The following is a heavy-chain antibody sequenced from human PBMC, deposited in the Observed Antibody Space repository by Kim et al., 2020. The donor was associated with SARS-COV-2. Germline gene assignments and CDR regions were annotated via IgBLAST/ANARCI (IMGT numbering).Heavy chain of an antibody. CDR1: GGSFSGYY. V-gene: IGHV4-34*01. D-gene: IGHD3-22*01. Sequence: SETLSLTCAVYGGSFSGYYWSWIRQPPGKGLEWIGEINHSGSTNYNPSLKSRVTISVDTSKNQFSLKLSSVTAADTAVYYCASNYYDSSGFDAFDIWGQGIMLTITS. CDR3: ASNYYDSSGFDAFDI. CDR2: INHSGST. J-gene: IGHJ3*02.